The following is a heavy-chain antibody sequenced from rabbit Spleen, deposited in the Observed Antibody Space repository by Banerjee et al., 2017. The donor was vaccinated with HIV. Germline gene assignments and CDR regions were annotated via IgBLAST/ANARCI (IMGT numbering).Heavy chain of an antibody. V-gene: IGHV1S45*01. CDR2: IDTGSSGFT. D-gene: IGHD1-1*01. J-gene: IGHJ6*01. CDR3: ARDTSSSFSSYGMDL. Sequence: QEQLEESGGGLVKPEGSLTLTCKASGVSFSSSSYMCWVRQAPGKGLEWIACIDTGSSGFTYFATWAQGRFTCSKTSSTTVTLQMTRLTAADTATYFCARDTSSSFSSYGMDLWGQGTLVTVS. CDR1: GVSFSSSSY.